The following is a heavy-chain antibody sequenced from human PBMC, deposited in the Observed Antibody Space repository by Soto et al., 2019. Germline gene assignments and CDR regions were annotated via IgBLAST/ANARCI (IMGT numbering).Heavy chain of an antibody. CDR3: ARDSYYYDSSGYLTFDH. CDR1: GFTFSSYG. CDR2: ISYDGSNN. D-gene: IGHD3-22*01. Sequence: TGGSLRLSCADAGFTFSSYGMHWVRQAPGKGLEWVAHISYDGSNNNYVDSVKGRFTISRDNSKNTLYLQMNSLRAEDTAVYYCARDSYYYDSSGYLTFDHWGQGTLVTVSS. V-gene: IGHV3-30*03. J-gene: IGHJ4*02.